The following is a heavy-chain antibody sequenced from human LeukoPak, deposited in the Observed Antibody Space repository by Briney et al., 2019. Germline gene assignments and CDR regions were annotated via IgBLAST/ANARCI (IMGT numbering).Heavy chain of an antibody. D-gene: IGHD3-3*01. Sequence: QPGGSLRLSCAASGFTFSNYAMSWVRQAPGMGLEWVSAISGSGGTTDYADSVKGRFTISRDNSKNTLYLQMNSLRAEDTAVYYCATAAGADFFDYWGQGTLVTVSS. CDR3: ATAAGADFFDY. CDR1: GFTFSNYA. CDR2: ISGSGGTT. J-gene: IGHJ4*02. V-gene: IGHV3-23*01.